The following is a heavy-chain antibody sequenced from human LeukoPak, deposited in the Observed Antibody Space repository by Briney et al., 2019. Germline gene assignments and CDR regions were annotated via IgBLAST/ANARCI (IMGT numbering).Heavy chain of an antibody. Sequence: SETLSLTCAVSGSSITSGYYWGWIRQPPGKGLEWIGSIYHGGTTYYNPSLKSRVTISVDTSKNQFSLKLSSVTAADTAVYYCARSPGVMNTKVLGPKTTRAYFDYWGQGTLVTVSS. CDR1: GSSITSGYY. CDR2: IYHGGTT. CDR3: ARSPGVMNTKVLGPKTTRAYFDY. J-gene: IGHJ4*02. V-gene: IGHV4-38-2*01. D-gene: IGHD3-16*01.